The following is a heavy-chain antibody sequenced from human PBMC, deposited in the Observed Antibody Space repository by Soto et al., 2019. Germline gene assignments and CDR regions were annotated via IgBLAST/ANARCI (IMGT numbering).Heavy chain of an antibody. J-gene: IGHJ6*02. CDR3: ARCIQQDYYYGMDV. Sequence: QAQLVQSGAEVKKPGASVKVSCKASGYTFYSHSISWVRQAPGQGLEWMGRISADNSNTKYAQKFRGRVTMTTDTYTSTAYMALRNMRSDDTAVYYCARCIQQDYYYGMDVWGQGTTVTVSS. CDR2: ISADNSNT. V-gene: IGHV1-18*01. CDR1: GYTFYSHS. D-gene: IGHD5-18*01.